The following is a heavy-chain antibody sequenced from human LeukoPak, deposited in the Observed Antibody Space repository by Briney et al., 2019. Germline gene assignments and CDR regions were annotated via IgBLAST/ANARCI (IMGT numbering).Heavy chain of an antibody. D-gene: IGHD2-8*02. J-gene: IGHJ6*02. V-gene: IGHV3-49*04. CDR1: GFTFSSYS. CDR2: IRSKAYGGTT. Sequence: PGGSLRLSCAASGFTFSSYSMNWVRQAPGKGLEWVGFIRSKAYGGTTEYAASVKGRFTISRDDSKSIAYLQMNSLKTEDTAVYYCTREPYYGTGDGMDVWGQGTTVTVSS. CDR3: TREPYYGTGDGMDV.